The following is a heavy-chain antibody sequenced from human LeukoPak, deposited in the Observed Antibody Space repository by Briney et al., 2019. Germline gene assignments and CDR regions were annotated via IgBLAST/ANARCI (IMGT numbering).Heavy chain of an antibody. J-gene: IGHJ4*02. CDR3: ARARKITYYYDSSGYRPLDY. CDR1: GGSISSSSYY. D-gene: IGHD3-22*01. CDR2: IYYSGST. Sequence: SETLSLTCTVSGGSISSSSYYWGWIRQPPGKGLEWIGSIYYSGSTYYNPSLKSRVTISVDTSKNQFSLKLSSVTAADTAVYYCARARKITYYYDSSGYRPLDYWGQGTLVTVSS. V-gene: IGHV4-39*07.